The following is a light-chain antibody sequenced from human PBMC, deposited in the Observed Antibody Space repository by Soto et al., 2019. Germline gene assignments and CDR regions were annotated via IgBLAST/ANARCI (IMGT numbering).Light chain of an antibody. Sequence: EIVLTQSPGTLSLSPGERATLSCRASQSVSSSYLAWYQQKPGQAPRLLIYGASSRATGIPDRFSGSGSGTDFTLTISRLVPEDFAVDYGQQYGSLFCRGTKVDIK. J-gene: IGKJ3*01. CDR3: QQYGSL. CDR2: GAS. V-gene: IGKV3-20*01. CDR1: QSVSSSY.